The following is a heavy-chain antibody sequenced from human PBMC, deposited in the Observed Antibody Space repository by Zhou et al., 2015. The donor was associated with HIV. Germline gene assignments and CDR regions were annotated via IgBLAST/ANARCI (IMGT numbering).Heavy chain of an antibody. D-gene: IGHD3-16*02. Sequence: QVQLVQSGAEVKKPGASVKVSCKASGYTFTGYYMHWVRQAPGQGLEWMGWINPNSGGTNFAQKFQGWVTMTRDTSISTAYMELSRLRSDDTAVYYCARDQRLRLGELSLWGHDAFDIWGQGTMVTVSS. V-gene: IGHV1-2*04. CDR3: ARDQRLRLGELSLWGHDAFDI. J-gene: IGHJ3*02. CDR1: GYTFTGYY. CDR2: INPNSGGT.